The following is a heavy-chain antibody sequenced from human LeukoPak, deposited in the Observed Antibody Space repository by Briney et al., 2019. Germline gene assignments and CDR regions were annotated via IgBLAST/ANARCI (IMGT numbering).Heavy chain of an antibody. CDR1: GFAFSTYD. D-gene: IGHD2-21*01. V-gene: IGHV3-13*04. CDR3: ARLVVGEAHDGFDI. J-gene: IGHJ3*02. Sequence: GGSLRLSCAASGFAFSTYDMHWVRQPTGKGLEWVSTIGTAGDTYYPGSVKDRFTISRDNAKNSLYLQMDSLRAGDTAVYYCARLVVGEAHDGFDIWGQGTMVTVSS. CDR2: IGTAGDT.